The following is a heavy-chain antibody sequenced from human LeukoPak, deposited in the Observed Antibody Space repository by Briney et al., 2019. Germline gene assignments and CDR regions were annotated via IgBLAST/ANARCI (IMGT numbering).Heavy chain of an antibody. CDR1: GGSISSGDYY. CDR2: IYYSGST. CDR3: ARVSYEWLRFDY. D-gene: IGHD5-12*01. J-gene: IGHJ4*02. V-gene: IGHV4-30-4*01. Sequence: SGTLSLTCTVSGGSISSGDYYWSWIRQPPGKGLEWIGYIYYSGSTYYNPSLKSRVTISVDTSKNQFSLKLSSVTAADTAVYYCARVSYEWLRFDYWGQGTLVTVSS.